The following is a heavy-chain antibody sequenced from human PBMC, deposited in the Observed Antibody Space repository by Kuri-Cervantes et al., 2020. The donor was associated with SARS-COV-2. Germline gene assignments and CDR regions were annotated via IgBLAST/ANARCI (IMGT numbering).Heavy chain of an antibody. CDR2: IKQDGSEK. D-gene: IGHD7-27*01. Sequence: GESLKISCADSGFTFSSYSMNWVRQAPGKGLEWVANIKQDGSEKYYVDSVKGRFTISRDNAKNSLYLQMNSLRAEDTAVYYCARESGVDWGSDAFDIWGQETMVTVSS. V-gene: IGHV3-7*01. J-gene: IGHJ3*02. CDR1: GFTFSSYS. CDR3: ARESGVDWGSDAFDI.